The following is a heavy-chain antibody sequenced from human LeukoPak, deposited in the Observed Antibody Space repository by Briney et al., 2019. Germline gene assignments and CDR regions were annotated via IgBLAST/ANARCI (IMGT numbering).Heavy chain of an antibody. CDR3: ARDVHAITMVRGVTPDP. V-gene: IGHV1-69*04. CDR2: IIPILGIA. CDR1: GGTFSSYA. J-gene: IGHJ5*02. D-gene: IGHD3-10*01. Sequence: SVKVSCKASGGTFSSYAISWVRQAPGQGLEWMGRIIPILGIANYAQKFQGRVTITADKSTSTAYMELSSLRSEDTAVYCCARDVHAITMVRGVTPDPWGQGTLVTVSS.